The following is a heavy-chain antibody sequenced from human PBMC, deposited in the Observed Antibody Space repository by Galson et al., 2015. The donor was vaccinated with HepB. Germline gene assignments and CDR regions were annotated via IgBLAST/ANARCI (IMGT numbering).Heavy chain of an antibody. CDR1: GFTFSNYA. Sequence: SLRLSCAASGFTFSNYAMHWVRQAPGKGLEWVAVIWYDGSNKHYADSVRGRFTISRDNSRNTLYLQMNNLRAEDTAVYYCVREKGEGGGDCLDYWGQGTLVTVSS. J-gene: IGHJ4*02. CDR2: IWYDGSNK. D-gene: IGHD2-21*02. V-gene: IGHV3-33*08. CDR3: VREKGEGGGDCLDY.